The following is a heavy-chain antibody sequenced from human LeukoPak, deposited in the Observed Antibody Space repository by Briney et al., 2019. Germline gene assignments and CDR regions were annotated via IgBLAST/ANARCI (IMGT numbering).Heavy chain of an antibody. D-gene: IGHD3-22*01. CDR3: ARHSEGASQYDGTGDSFDI. J-gene: IGHJ3*02. V-gene: IGHV4-39*01. CDR1: GGSISSRYHY. CDR2: VYYTGTT. Sequence: PSETLSLTCAVSGGSISSRYHYWAWIRQPPGERLEWIATVYYTGTTYYSPSLESRITMSVDTSDNQFSLKLSSVTATDTAVYYCARHSEGASQYDGTGDSFDIWGQGTMVAVSS.